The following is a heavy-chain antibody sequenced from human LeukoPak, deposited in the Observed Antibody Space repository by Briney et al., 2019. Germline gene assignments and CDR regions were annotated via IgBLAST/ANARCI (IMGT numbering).Heavy chain of an antibody. J-gene: IGHJ3*02. Sequence: GGSLRLSCAAYGFTFSSYGMYWVRQATGKGLEWVAFIRYDGSNKYYAESVKGRLTISRDTSKSTLYLQMNSLRVEDTAVYYCAKESSSGWHDAFDIWGQGTMVTVSS. CDR3: AKESSSGWHDAFDI. CDR1: GFTFSSYG. CDR2: IRYDGSNK. V-gene: IGHV3-30*02. D-gene: IGHD6-19*01.